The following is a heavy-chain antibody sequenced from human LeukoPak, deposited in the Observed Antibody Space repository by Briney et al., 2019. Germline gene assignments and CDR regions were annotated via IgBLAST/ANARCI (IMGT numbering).Heavy chain of an antibody. Sequence: ASVEVSCKASGYTFTGHYMHWVRQAPGQGLEWMGWINPNSGGTNYAQKFQGRVTMTRDTSISTAYMELSRLRSDDTAVYYCARYDPGYSSSGFDYWGQGTLVTVSS. D-gene: IGHD6-13*01. V-gene: IGHV1-2*02. CDR2: INPNSGGT. CDR1: GYTFTGHY. J-gene: IGHJ4*02. CDR3: ARYDPGYSSSGFDY.